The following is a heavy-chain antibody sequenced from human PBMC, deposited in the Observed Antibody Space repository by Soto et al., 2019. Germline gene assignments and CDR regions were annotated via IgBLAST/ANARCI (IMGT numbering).Heavy chain of an antibody. CDR2: ISGSGKNT. CDR3: AKGESGSSWDFDY. V-gene: IGHV3-23*01. J-gene: IGHJ4*02. D-gene: IGHD6-13*01. Sequence: GGSLRLSCAASGFTFSSHAMSWVRQAPGKGLEWVSGISGSGKNTYSADSVKGRFTISRDNSKKTVYLQMNSLRAEDTAIYYCAKGESGSSWDFDYWGQGSLVTISS. CDR1: GFTFSSHA.